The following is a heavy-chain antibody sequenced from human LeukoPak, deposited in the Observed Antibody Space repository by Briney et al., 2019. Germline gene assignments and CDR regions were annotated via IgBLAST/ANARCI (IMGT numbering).Heavy chain of an antibody. CDR1: GYTFTAYY. D-gene: IGHD3-22*01. Sequence: ASVKVSCTASGYTFTAYYMHWVRQAPGQGLEWMGWINPNSGGANYAQKFQGRVTMTRDTSISTACMELSRLRSDDTAVYYCARDYYDSSGFGAFDIWGQGTMVTVSS. J-gene: IGHJ3*02. V-gene: IGHV1-2*02. CDR3: ARDYYDSSGFGAFDI. CDR2: INPNSGGA.